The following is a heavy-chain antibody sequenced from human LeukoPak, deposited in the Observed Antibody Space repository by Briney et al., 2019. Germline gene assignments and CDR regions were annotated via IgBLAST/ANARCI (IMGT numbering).Heavy chain of an antibody. D-gene: IGHD6-19*01. Sequence: PSETLSLTRTVSGGSMSSYYWNWIRQPPGKGLEWIGYMYYSGSTNYNPSLKSRVAISVDTSKNQFSLRLRSVTAADTAVYYCAGSSGWGSWWFDPWGQGTLVTVSS. CDR2: MYYSGST. V-gene: IGHV4-59*01. J-gene: IGHJ5*02. CDR3: AGSSGWGSWWFDP. CDR1: GGSMSSYY.